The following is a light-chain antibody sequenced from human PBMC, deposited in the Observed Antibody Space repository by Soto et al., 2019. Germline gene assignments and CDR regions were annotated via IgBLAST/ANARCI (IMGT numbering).Light chain of an antibody. CDR3: QQYDNLPPGLT. J-gene: IGKJ4*01. CDR1: QDISNY. CDR2: DAS. V-gene: IGKV1-33*01. Sequence: DIQMTQSPSSLSASVGDRVTITCQASQDISNYLNWYQQKPGKAPKLLIYDASNLETGVPSRFSGSGSGTEFTFTISSLQAEDIATYYCQQYDNLPPGLTFGGGTKVEIK.